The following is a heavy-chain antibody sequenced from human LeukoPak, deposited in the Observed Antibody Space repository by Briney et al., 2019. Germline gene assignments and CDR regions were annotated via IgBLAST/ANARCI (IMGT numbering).Heavy chain of an antibody. CDR2: IYGGGNI. V-gene: IGHV3-53*01. CDR3: ARGAGYTYPYYFDY. Sequence: GGSLRLSCAASGFTVSSNYMNWVRQAPGKGLEWVSVIYGGGNIYYSDSVKGRFTISRDNSKHTLYLQMNSLRAEDTAVYYCARGAGYTYPYYFDYWGQGTLVTVSS. CDR1: GFTVSSNY. J-gene: IGHJ4*02. D-gene: IGHD5-24*01.